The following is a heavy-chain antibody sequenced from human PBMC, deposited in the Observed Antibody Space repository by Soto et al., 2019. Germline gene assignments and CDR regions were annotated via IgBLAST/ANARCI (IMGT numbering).Heavy chain of an antibody. CDR1: GYSFTSYW. CDR3: ARSYYDSSGYFDY. D-gene: IGHD3-22*01. J-gene: IGHJ4*02. V-gene: IGHV5-51*01. CDR2: IYPGDSDT. Sequence: GVSMKISCKGCGYSFTSYWSGWVRQMPGKGLEWMGIIYPGDSDTRYSPSFQGQVTISADKSISTAYLQWSNLKASDTAMYYCARSYYDSSGYFDYWGLGALVTVSS.